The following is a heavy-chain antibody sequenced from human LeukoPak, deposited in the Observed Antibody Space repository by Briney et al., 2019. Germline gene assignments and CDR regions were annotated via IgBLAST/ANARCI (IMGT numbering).Heavy chain of an antibody. CDR2: IRYDGSNK. D-gene: IGHD6-13*01. CDR3: ARDLMGIAYRGAFYY. Sequence: GGSLRLSCVASGFTFNSYDMHWVRQAPGKGLEWVAFIRYDGSNKYYADSVKGRFTISRDNSKNTLYLQMDSLRAEDTAVYYCARDLMGIAYRGAFYYWGQGTLVTVSS. J-gene: IGHJ4*02. V-gene: IGHV3-30*02. CDR1: GFTFNSYD.